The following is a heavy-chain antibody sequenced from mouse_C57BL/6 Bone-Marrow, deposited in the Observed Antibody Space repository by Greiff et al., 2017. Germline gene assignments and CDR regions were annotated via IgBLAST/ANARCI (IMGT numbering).Heavy chain of an antibody. V-gene: IGHV5-6*01. CDR1: GFTFSSYG. D-gene: IGHD1-1*01. Sequence: EVQLVESGGDLVKPGGSLKLSCAASGFTFSSYGMSWVRQTPDKRLEWVATISSGGSYTYYPDSVKGRFTISRDNAKNTLYLQMSSLKSEDTAMYYCARQVGLNYYGRSKDWYFDVWGTGTTVTVSS. J-gene: IGHJ1*03. CDR2: ISSGGSYT. CDR3: ARQVGLNYYGRSKDWYFDV.